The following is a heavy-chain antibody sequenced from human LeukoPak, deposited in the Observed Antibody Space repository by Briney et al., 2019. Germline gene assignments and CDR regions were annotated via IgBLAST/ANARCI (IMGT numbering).Heavy chain of an antibody. CDR3: AKGVGYSNYYFDY. CDR2: IKQDGSEK. Sequence: GGSLRLSCVPSGITFSNSALSWVRQAPGKGLEWVANIKQDGSEKYYVNSVKGRFTISRDNAKNSLYLQMNSLRAEDTAVYYCAKGVGYSNYYFDYWGQGTLVTVSS. D-gene: IGHD4-11*01. V-gene: IGHV3-7*03. CDR1: GITFSNSA. J-gene: IGHJ4*02.